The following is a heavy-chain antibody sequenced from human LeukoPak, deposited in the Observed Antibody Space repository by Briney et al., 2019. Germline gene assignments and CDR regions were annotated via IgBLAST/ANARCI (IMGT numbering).Heavy chain of an antibody. CDR2: ISSSSYI. J-gene: IGHJ4*02. CDR1: GGSFSGYY. CDR3: ARWGSGWYYFDY. D-gene: IGHD6-19*01. V-gene: IGHV3-69-1*01. Sequence: ETLSLTCAVYGGSFSGYYWSWIRQAPGKGLEWVSSISSSSYIYYADSVKGRFTISRDNAKNSLYLQMNSLRAEDTAVYYCARWGSGWYYFDYWGQGTLVTVSS.